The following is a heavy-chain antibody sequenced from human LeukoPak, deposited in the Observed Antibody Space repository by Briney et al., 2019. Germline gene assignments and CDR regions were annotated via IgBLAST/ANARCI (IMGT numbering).Heavy chain of an antibody. Sequence: GGSLRLSCAASGFTFSSYWMSWVRQAPGKGLEWVANIKQDGSEKYYVDSVKGRFTISRDNAKNSLYLQMNSLRAEDTAMYYCARDSGYSGSPDYYYYYMDVWGKGTTVTVSS. D-gene: IGHD1-26*01. J-gene: IGHJ6*03. CDR3: ARDSGYSGSPDYYYYYMDV. V-gene: IGHV3-7*01. CDR1: GFTFSSYW. CDR2: IKQDGSEK.